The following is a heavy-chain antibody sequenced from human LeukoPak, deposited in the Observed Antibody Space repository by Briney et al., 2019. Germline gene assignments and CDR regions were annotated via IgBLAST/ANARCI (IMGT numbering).Heavy chain of an antibody. CDR1: GFTFSSYA. J-gene: IGHJ4*02. CDR3: ARDRGGDVGGSCYDY. CDR2: ISYDGSNK. V-gene: IGHV3-30-3*01. Sequence: GRSLRLSCAASGFTFSSYAMHWVRQAPGKGLEWVAVISYDGSNKYYADSVKGRFTISRDNSKNTLYLQMNSLRAEDTAVYYCARDRGGDVGGSCYDYWGQGTLVTVSS. D-gene: IGHD2-15*01.